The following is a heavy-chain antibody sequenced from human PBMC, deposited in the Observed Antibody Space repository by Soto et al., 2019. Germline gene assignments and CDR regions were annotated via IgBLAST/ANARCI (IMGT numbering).Heavy chain of an antibody. CDR3: ARHWGRGAAGTCYN. V-gene: IGHV4-39*01. D-gene: IGHD6-13*01. Sequence: SETLSLTCSVSGGSISSRESYWGWIRQPPGKGLEWIGTIYFSGSTYYNTSLKSRVTMSVDTSKNQFSLKLSSVTASDTVVYYCARHWGRGAAGTCYNWGQGTLVTVSS. CDR2: IYFSGST. J-gene: IGHJ4*02. CDR1: GGSISSRESY.